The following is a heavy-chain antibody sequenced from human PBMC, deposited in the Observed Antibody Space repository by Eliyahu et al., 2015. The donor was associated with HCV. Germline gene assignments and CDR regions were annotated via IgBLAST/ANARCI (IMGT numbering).Heavy chain of an antibody. CDR2: IYTSGST. Sequence: QVQLQESGPGLVKPSEXLSLTXTVSGGSIXSYYXSWIRQPAGKGLEWIGRIYTSGSTNYNPSLKSRVTMSVDTSKNQFSLKLSSVTAADTAVYYCARVDYSNGDFDYWGQGTLVTVSS. D-gene: IGHD4-11*01. J-gene: IGHJ4*02. V-gene: IGHV4-4*07. CDR1: GGSIXSYY. CDR3: ARVDYSNGDFDY.